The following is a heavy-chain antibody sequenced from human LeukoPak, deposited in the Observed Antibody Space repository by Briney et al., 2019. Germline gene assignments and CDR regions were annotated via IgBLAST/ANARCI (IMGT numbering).Heavy chain of an antibody. CDR2: IYPGDSDT. CDR1: GYSSTSYW. Sequence: GESLKISCKGSGYSSTSYWIGWVRQMPGKGLEWMGIIYPGDSDTRYSPSFQGQVTISADKSISTAYLQWSSLRASDTAMYYCASTGCSGGSCYSIYFQHWGQGTLVTVSS. V-gene: IGHV5-51*01. J-gene: IGHJ1*01. D-gene: IGHD2-15*01. CDR3: ASTGCSGGSCYSIYFQH.